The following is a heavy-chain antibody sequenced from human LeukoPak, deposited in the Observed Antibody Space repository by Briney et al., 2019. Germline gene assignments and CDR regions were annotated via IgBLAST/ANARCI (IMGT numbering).Heavy chain of an antibody. CDR2: IYSGGST. CDR1: GFTVANDY. J-gene: IGHJ3*02. D-gene: IGHD3-9*01. CDR3: ARVVYYDILTGLDAFDI. V-gene: IGHV3-66*01. Sequence: GGSLRLSCAVSGFTVANDYKNWVRQAPGKGLEWVSIIYSGGSTYYADSVKGRFTISRDNAKNSLYLQMNSLRAEDAAVYYCARVVYYDILTGLDAFDIWGQGTMVTVSS.